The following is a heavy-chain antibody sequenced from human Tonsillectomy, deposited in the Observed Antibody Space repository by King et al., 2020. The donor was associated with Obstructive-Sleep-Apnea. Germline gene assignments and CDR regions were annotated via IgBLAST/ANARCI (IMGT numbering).Heavy chain of an antibody. CDR2: LHYGGNT. D-gene: IGHD4-17*01. CDR3: TTGDY. V-gene: IGHV4-39*07. J-gene: IGHJ4*02. Sequence: QLQESGPGLVKPSETLSLNCTVSGGSIIEGGFFWSWIRQPPGNGLEWIGSLHYGGNTYYRPSLKSRVTISVDTSKNQFSLHINSVTAADTAVYYCTTGDYWGQGSRVTVSS. CDR1: GGSIIEGGFF.